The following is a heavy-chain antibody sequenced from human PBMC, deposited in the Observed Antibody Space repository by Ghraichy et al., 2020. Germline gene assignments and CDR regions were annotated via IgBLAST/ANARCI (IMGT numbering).Heavy chain of an antibody. CDR2: INHSGST. Sequence: ETLSLTCAVYGGSFSGYYWSWIRQPPGKGLEWIGEINHSGSTNYNPSLKSRVTISVDTSKNQFSLKLSSVTAADTAVYYCARGRVVWGSDDYWGQGTLVTVSS. J-gene: IGHJ4*02. D-gene: IGHD2-8*02. V-gene: IGHV4-34*01. CDR1: GGSFSGYY. CDR3: ARGRVVWGSDDY.